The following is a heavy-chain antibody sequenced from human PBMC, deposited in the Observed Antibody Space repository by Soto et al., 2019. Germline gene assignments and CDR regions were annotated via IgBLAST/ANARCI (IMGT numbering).Heavy chain of an antibody. J-gene: IGHJ6*02. CDR1: GGSISSHY. Sequence: PSETLSLTCIVSGGSISSHYWSWIRQPPGKELEWIGYIFDNRNTNYNPSLRSRVSMSVDTSKNQFSLMLRSVSAADTAVYYCARSVAVSADYFYYGLDVWGHGTTVTVSS. CDR3: ARSVAVSADYFYYGLDV. D-gene: IGHD6-19*01. V-gene: IGHV4-59*11. CDR2: IFDNRNT.